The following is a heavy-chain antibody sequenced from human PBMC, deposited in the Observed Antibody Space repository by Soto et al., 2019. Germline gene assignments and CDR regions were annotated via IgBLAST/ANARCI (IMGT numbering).Heavy chain of an antibody. CDR1: GGTFSSYA. J-gene: IGHJ6*02. D-gene: IGHD2-21*02. CDR3: ARDDIVVVTATAAYYYYGMDV. Sequence: SVKVSCKASGGTFSSYAISWVRQAPGQGLEWMGGIIPIFGTANYAQKFQGRVTITADKSTSTAYMELSSLRSEDTAVYYCARDDIVVVTATAAYYYYGMDVWGQGTTVTVYS. CDR2: IIPIFGTA. V-gene: IGHV1-69*06.